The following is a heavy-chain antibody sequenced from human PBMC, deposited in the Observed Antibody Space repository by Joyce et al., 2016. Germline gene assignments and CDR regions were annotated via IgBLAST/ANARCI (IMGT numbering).Heavy chain of an antibody. V-gene: IGHV4-34*01. CDR1: GGPVRWFF. Sequence: QVQLQQSGAGLLKLSETLSLTCVVPGGPVRWFFWTWVRQPPGKGLEWIGDINNSGVTNYNPSLKTRVTFSVDTSKNQFSLKLTSLSAADTAVYYCARSQWLAPLMYWGQGTPVTVSS. D-gene: IGHD6-19*01. J-gene: IGHJ4*02. CDR3: ARSQWLAPLMY. CDR2: INNSGVT.